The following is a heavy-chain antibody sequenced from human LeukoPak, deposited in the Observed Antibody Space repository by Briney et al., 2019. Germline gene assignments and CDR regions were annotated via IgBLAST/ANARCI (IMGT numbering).Heavy chain of an antibody. Sequence: SETLSFTCIVSGGSIRGGGYYWSWIRQHPGKGLEWIGYIYYSGSTYYNPSLKSRALISVDTSENQFSLKLNSVTAADTAVYYCARRIFGVKGWLDPWGQGTLVTVSS. CDR1: GGSIRGGGYY. J-gene: IGHJ5*02. V-gene: IGHV4-31*03. CDR2: IYYSGST. D-gene: IGHD3-3*01. CDR3: ARRIFGVKGWLDP.